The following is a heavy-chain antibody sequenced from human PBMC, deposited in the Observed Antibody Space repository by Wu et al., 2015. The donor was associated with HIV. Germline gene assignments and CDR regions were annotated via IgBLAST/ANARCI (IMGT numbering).Heavy chain of an antibody. D-gene: IGHD6-6*01. V-gene: IGHV1-69*13. J-gene: IGHJ6*03. Sequence: QVQLVQSGAEVKKPGSSVKVSCKASGGTFSSFAISWVRQAPGQGLEWMGRIIPVFGTTNYAQKFQGGVTITADESTSTAYMELRSLRSEDTAVYYCARVVGHFYYMDVVGQRDHGHRLL. CDR2: IIPVFGTT. CDR3: ARVVGHFYYMDV. CDR1: GGTFSSFA.